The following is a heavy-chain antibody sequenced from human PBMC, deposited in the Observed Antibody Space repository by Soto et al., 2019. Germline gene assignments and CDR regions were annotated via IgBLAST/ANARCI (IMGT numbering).Heavy chain of an antibody. V-gene: IGHV4-30-4*01. CDR1: GGSISSGDYY. Sequence: QVQLQESRPRLVKPSQTLSLTCTVSGGSISSGDYYWTWIRQPPGKGLEWIGYIYYSGYTYYNPSLKSRITISVDTSKNQFSLKLTSVTAADTAVYFCARGGNGYHILTGFSSHYWGQGTLVTVSS. D-gene: IGHD3-9*01. CDR3: ARGGNGYHILTGFSSHY. CDR2: IYYSGYT. J-gene: IGHJ4*02.